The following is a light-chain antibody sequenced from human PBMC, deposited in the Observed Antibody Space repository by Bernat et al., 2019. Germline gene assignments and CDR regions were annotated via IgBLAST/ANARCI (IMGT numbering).Light chain of an antibody. CDR1: ISNIGNNY. Sequence: QPVLTQPPSVSAAPGQRVTISCSGRISNIGNNYVSWYQQLPGTAPKLLIYDNNKRPSGIPDRFSGSKSGTSATLDINELQTGDEADYYCGTWDTTRSPEGVFGPGTKVTVL. J-gene: IGLJ1*01. V-gene: IGLV1-51*01. CDR3: GTWDTTRSPEGV. CDR2: DNN.